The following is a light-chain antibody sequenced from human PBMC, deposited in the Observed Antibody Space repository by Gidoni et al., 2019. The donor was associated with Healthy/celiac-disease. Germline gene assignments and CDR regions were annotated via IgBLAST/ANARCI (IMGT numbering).Light chain of an antibody. CDR2: GAS. Sequence: ERVLTQSPGTLSLSPGERATLSCRASQSVSSSYLAWYQQKPGQAPRLLIYGASSRATGIPDRFSGSGSGTDFTLTIRRLEPEDFAVYYCQQYGSSPWTFGQGTKVEIK. V-gene: IGKV3-20*01. CDR1: QSVSSSY. CDR3: QQYGSSPWT. J-gene: IGKJ1*01.